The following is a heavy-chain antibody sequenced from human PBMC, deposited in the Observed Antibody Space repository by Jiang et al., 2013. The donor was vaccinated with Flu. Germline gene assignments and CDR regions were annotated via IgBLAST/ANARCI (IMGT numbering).Heavy chain of an antibody. V-gene: IGHV4-30-2*04. Sequence: LKSRVTISVDTSKNQFSLKLSSVTAADTAVYYCARKGQVGSSLSWFDPWGQGTLVTVSS. CDR3: ARKGQVGSSLSWFDP. D-gene: IGHD6-13*01. J-gene: IGHJ5*02.